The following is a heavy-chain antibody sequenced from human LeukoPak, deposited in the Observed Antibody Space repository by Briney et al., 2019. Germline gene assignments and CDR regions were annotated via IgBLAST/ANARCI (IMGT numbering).Heavy chain of an antibody. D-gene: IGHD4-17*01. V-gene: IGHV3-21*04. CDR1: EFTFSSYN. CDR3: GRDPNGDYIGAFDM. J-gene: IGHJ3*02. Sequence: GGSLRLSCVASEFTFSSYNMNWVRQAPGKGLEWVSSISSSSAYIYYADSVKGRFTISRDNAKNSLYLQMNSLRAEDTAVYYCGRDPNGDYIGAFDMWGQGTVVTVSS. CDR2: ISSSSAYI.